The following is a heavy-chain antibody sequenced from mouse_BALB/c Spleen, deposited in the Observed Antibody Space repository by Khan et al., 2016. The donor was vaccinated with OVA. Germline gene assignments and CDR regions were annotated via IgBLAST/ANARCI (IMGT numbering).Heavy chain of an antibody. CDR3: SRHGTSSWFDY. V-gene: IGHV1S135*01. CDR2: IDPFNGST. D-gene: IGHD1-1*01. CDR1: GYSFTTYY. J-gene: IGHJ3*01. Sequence: IQLVQSGPELMKPWASVKISCKASGYSFTTYYIHWVKQSHGKSLEWVGYIDPFNGSTTSNQKFKGKATLNVHKSFSTAYMHLSSLASEDSAVYSWSRHGTSSWFDYWGQGTPVTVSA.